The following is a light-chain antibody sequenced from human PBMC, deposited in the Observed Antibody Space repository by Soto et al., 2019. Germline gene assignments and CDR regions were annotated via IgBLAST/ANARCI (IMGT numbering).Light chain of an antibody. V-gene: IGLV2-11*01. Sequence: QSALTQPRSVSGSPGQSVTISCTGTSSDVGGYNYVSWYQQHPGKAPKLMIYDVSKRPSWVPDRFSGSKSGNTASLTISGLQAEDEADYYCCSYAGSYTLRVFGGGTKLTVL. CDR2: DVS. J-gene: IGLJ3*02. CDR1: SSDVGGYNY. CDR3: CSYAGSYTLRV.